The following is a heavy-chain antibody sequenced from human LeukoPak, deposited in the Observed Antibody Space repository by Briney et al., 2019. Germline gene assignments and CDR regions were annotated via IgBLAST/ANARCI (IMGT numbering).Heavy chain of an antibody. Sequence: ASLKVSCKASGYTFTGYYLHWVRQAPGQGLEWMGWINPNSGGTNYAQKFQGRVTMTGDTSISTAYMELSRLSFDDTAIYYCAGRPDTAIVPIFNYWGQGTLVTVSS. J-gene: IGHJ4*02. CDR3: AGRPDTAIVPIFNY. D-gene: IGHD5-18*01. CDR1: GYTFTGYY. V-gene: IGHV1-2*02. CDR2: INPNSGGT.